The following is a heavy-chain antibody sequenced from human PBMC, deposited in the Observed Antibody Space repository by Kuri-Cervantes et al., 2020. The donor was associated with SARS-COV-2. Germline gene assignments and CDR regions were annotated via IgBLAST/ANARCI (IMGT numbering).Heavy chain of an antibody. CDR2: IYSGGST. CDR3: ARDPDSGSYYGAFDI. V-gene: IGHV3-66*02. CDR1: GFTVSSNY. Sequence: GGSLRLSCAASGFTVSSNYMSWVRQAPGKGLEWVSVIYSGGSTYYADSVKGRFTISRDNSKNTLYLQMNSLRAEDTAVYYCARDPDSGSYYGAFDIWGQGTMVTVSS. D-gene: IGHD1-26*01. J-gene: IGHJ3*02.